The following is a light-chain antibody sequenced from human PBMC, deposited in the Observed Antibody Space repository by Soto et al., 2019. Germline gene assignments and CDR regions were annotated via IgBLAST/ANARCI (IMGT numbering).Light chain of an antibody. J-gene: IGLJ1*01. CDR1: NTDIGGYNY. CDR2: DVS. V-gene: IGLV2-14*03. Sequence: QSVLTQPDSVSGSPGESITISCTGTNTDIGGYNYVSWYQQHPGKAPKLVIYDVSSRPSGVSSRFSGSKSGYTASLTISGLQAEDDAHYYCSSYRPYRTLEVLGTGTKVTVL. CDR3: SSYRPYRTLEV.